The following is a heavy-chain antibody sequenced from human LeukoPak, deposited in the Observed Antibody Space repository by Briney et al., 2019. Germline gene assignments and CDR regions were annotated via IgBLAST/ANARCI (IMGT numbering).Heavy chain of an antibody. J-gene: IGHJ5*02. CDR2: INPNSGGT. CDR1: GYTFTGYY. CDR3: ARGLSRPGNWFDP. Sequence: ASVKVSCKASGYTFTGYYMHLVRQAPGQGLEWMGWINPNSGGTNYAQKFQGRVTMTRDTSISTAYMELSRLRSDDTAVYYCARGLSRPGNWFDPWGQGTLVTVSS. V-gene: IGHV1-2*02. D-gene: IGHD1-1*01.